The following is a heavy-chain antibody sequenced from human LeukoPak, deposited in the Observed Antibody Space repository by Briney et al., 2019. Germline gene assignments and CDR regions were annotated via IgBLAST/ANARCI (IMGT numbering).Heavy chain of an antibody. CDR3: ARGGSSGWLIDY. D-gene: IGHD6-19*01. V-gene: IGHV4-59*01. J-gene: IGHJ4*02. Sequence: SETLSLTCTVSGGSISSYYWSWIRQPPGKGLEWIGYIYHSGSTNYNPSLKSQVTISVDTSKSQFSLKLSSVTAADTAVYYCARGGSSGWLIDYWGQGTLVTVSS. CDR2: IYHSGST. CDR1: GGSISSYY.